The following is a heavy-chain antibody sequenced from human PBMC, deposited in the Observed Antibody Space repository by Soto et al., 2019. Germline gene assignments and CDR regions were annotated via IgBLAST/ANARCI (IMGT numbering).Heavy chain of an antibody. V-gene: IGHV3-21*01. CDR3: ARDGGIQLWEDDAFDM. CDR2: ISGGSSYR. J-gene: IGHJ3*02. Sequence: EVQLVESGGGLVKPGGSLRLSCAASGFTFSSYSMNWVRQAPGKGLEWVSSISGGSSYRYYADSVEGRFTISRDNAKNSLYLHMNSLRAEDTAVYYCARDGGIQLWEDDAFDMWGQGTTVTVSS. D-gene: IGHD5-18*01. CDR1: GFTFSSYS.